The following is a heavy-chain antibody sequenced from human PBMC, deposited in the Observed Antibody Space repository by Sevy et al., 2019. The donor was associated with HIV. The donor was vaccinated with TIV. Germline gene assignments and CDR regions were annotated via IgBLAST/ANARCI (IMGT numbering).Heavy chain of an antibody. CDR1: GGSITSSSYY. J-gene: IGHJ5*01. CDR2: IDYSRTT. D-gene: IGHD4-17*01. Sequence: SETLSLTCTVSGGSITSSSYYWGWIRQPPGKGLEWIGSIDYSRTTYYTPALKSRVTISGDTSKNQFSLKLTSVTAADTAFYYCARYLRGDFAGGFDSWGQGTLVTVSS. V-gene: IGHV4-39*01. CDR3: ARYLRGDFAGGFDS.